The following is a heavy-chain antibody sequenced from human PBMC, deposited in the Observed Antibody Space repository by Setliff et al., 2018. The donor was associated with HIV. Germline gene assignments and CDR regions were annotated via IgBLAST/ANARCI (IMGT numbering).Heavy chain of an antibody. J-gene: IGHJ5*02. CDR3: ARRDTSTGVDP. Sequence: SETLSLTCTVSGGSITSHYWAWIRQPPGRRLEWIGYVSYSESATYNPSLKSRVTMSLDTSKNQFSLRLSSVTAADTAIYYCARRDTSTGVDPWGQGALVTVXS. D-gene: IGHD7-27*01. V-gene: IGHV4-59*11. CDR1: GGSITSHY. CDR2: VSYSESA.